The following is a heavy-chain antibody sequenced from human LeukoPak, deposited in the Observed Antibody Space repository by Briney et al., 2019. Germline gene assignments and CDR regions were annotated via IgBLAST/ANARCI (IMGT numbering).Heavy chain of an antibody. J-gene: IGHJ4*02. CDR2: IHESGST. CDR3: ASLHNFDLYY. Sequence: PSETLSLTCTVSGGSISSSRYYWGWIRQPPGKGLEWIGSIHESGSTYYNPALNSRVTICEDTSKNQFSLKMSSVTAADTAVYYCASLHNFDLYYWGQGTLVTVSS. D-gene: IGHD3-9*01. CDR1: GGSISSSRYY. V-gene: IGHV4-39*01.